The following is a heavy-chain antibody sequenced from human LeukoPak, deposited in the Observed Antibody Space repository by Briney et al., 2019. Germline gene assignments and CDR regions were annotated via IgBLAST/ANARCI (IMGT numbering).Heavy chain of an antibody. D-gene: IGHD3-10*01. V-gene: IGHV3-23*01. J-gene: IGHJ4*02. Sequence: PGGSLRLSCAASGFTFSSSAMSWVRQAPGKGLEWVSSISGSGSGGSTYYADSVKGRFTISRDNSKNTLYLQMNSLRADDTAVYYCARDNGGWFGELFQKSRTRGAFDSWGQGTLVTVSS. CDR3: ARDNGGWFGELFQKSRTRGAFDS. CDR1: GFTFSSSA. CDR2: ISGSGSGGST.